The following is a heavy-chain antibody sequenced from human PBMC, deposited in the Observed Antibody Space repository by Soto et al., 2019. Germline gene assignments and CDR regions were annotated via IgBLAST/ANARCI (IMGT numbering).Heavy chain of an antibody. J-gene: IGHJ6*02. Sequence: PSETLSITSTVSGASISSYDHNWSWIRQPTGKGLEWIGHIYGRGNTYSNPSLKSRVTISVDTSKNQFSLKLSSVTAADTAVYYCASLPGIAAAGLYYYYGMDVWGQGTTVT. D-gene: IGHD6-13*01. CDR1: GASISSYDHN. V-gene: IGHV4-30-4*08. CDR3: ASLPGIAAAGLYYYYGMDV. CDR2: IYGRGNT.